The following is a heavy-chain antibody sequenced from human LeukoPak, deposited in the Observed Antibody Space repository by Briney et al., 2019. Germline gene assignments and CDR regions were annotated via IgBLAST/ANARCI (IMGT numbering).Heavy chain of an antibody. CDR3: ARDVGVVVTAILDY. V-gene: IGHV1-2*02. CDR1: GYTFTGYY. CDR2: INPNSGGT. J-gene: IGHJ4*02. Sequence: ASVKVSCKASGYTFTGYYMHWVRQAPGQGLEWMGWINPNSGGTNYAQKFQGRATMTRDTSISTAYMELSRLRSDDTAVYYCARDVGVVVTAILDYWGQGTLVTVSS. D-gene: IGHD2-21*02.